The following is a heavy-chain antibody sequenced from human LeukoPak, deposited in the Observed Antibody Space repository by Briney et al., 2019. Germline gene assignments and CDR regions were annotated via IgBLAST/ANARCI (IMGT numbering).Heavy chain of an antibody. CDR2: INHSGST. CDR3: ASSARWLPSDY. J-gene: IGHJ4*02. D-gene: IGHD5-24*01. CDR1: GGSFSGYY. V-gene: IGHV4-34*01. Sequence: SETLSLTCAVYGGSFSGYYWSWIRQPPGKGLEWIGEINHSGSTNYNPSLKSRVTISVDTSKNQFSLKLSSVTAADTAVYYCASSARWLPSDYWGQGTLVTVSS.